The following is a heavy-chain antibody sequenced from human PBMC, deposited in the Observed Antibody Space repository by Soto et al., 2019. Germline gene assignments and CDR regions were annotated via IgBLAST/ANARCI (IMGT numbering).Heavy chain of an antibody. D-gene: IGHD3-10*01. CDR1: GFTFSSYS. V-gene: IGHV3-48*02. CDR2: ISSSSSTI. CDR3: ARGLRWFGECYFDY. Sequence: EVQLVESGGGLVQPGGSLRLSCAASGFTFSSYSMNWVRQAPGKGLEWVSYISSSSSTIYYADSVKGRFTISRDNAKNSLYLQMNSLRDDDTAVYYCARGLRWFGECYFDYWGQGTLVTVSS. J-gene: IGHJ4*02.